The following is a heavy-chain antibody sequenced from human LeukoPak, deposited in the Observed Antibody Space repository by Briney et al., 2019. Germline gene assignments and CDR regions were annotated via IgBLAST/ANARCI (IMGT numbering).Heavy chain of an antibody. CDR3: ARDLAAGGTYPHY. CDR2: IYGGGST. D-gene: IGHD6-13*01. Sequence: GGSLGLSCAASGFTVSSNYMSWVRQAPGKGPEWVSVIYGGGSTYYADSVKGRFTISRDNSKNTLYLQMNSLRAEDTAVYYCARDLAAGGTYPHYWGQGTLVTVSS. V-gene: IGHV3-53*01. J-gene: IGHJ4*02. CDR1: GFTVSSNY.